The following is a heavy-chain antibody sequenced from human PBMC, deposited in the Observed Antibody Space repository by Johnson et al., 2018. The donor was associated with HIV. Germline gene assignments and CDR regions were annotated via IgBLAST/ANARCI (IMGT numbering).Heavy chain of an antibody. CDR1: GFIFSNYW. CDR3: ARDPAIRWSEWDSSGYYSPDAFDI. CDR2: ISGGEDDT. V-gene: IGHV3-74*01. D-gene: IGHD3-22*01. J-gene: IGHJ3*02. Sequence: VQLVESGGDSVQPGGSLRLSCAASGFIFSNYWMHWVRQAPGKGLEWVSFISGGEDDTYYADSVKGRFTISRDNSRNTLYLQMSSLRAEDTAMYYCARDPAIRWSEWDSSGYYSPDAFDIWGQGTMVTVSS.